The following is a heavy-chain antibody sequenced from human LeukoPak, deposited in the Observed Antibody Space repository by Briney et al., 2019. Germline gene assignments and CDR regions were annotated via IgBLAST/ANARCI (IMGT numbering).Heavy chain of an antibody. V-gene: IGHV3-7*01. CDR2: IKQDGSEK. J-gene: IGHJ6*02. D-gene: IGHD3-22*01. CDR1: GFTFSSYW. CDR3: ARDDWDYYDSRGMDV. Sequence: GGSLRLSCAASGFTFSSYWMSWVRQAPGKGLEWVANIKQDGSEKYYVDSVKGRFTISRDNAKNSLYLQMNSLRAEDTAVYYCARDDWDYYDSRGMDVWGQGTTVTVSS.